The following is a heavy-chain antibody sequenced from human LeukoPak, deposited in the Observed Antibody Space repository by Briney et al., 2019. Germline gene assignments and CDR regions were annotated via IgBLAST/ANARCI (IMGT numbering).Heavy chain of an antibody. CDR3: AKFKRASYYDSSGSTSPY. D-gene: IGHD3-22*01. CDR2: ISGSGGST. J-gene: IGHJ4*02. CDR1: GFTFSSYA. Sequence: GGSLRLSCAASGFTFSSYAMSWVRQAPGKGLEWVSAISGSGGSTYYADSVKGRFTISRDNSKNTLYLQMNNLRAEDTAVYYCAKFKRASYYDSSGSTSPYWGQGTLVTVSS. V-gene: IGHV3-23*01.